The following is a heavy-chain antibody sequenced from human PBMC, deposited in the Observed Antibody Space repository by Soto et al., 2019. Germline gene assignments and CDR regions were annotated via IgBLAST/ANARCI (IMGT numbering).Heavy chain of an antibody. CDR2: INSDGSST. V-gene: IGHV3-74*01. D-gene: IGHD2-15*01. CDR3: VRTSLVVAAATREDY. CDR1: RFTFSRYW. Sequence: VQRVESGGGLVQPGGSLRLSSAASRFTFSRYWMIGVRQAPGKGLVWVSRINSDGSSTSYADSVKGRFTISRDNAKNTLYLQMTSLRAADTAVYYCVRTSLVVAAATREDYWGQGTLVTVSS. J-gene: IGHJ4*02.